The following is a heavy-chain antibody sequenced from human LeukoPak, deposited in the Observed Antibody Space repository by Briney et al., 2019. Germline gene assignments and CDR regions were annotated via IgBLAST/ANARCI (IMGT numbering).Heavy chain of an antibody. J-gene: IGHJ4*02. CDR1: GFTFSSYS. CDR3: ARDPAGPRDY. CDR2: ISSSSTI. V-gene: IGHV3-48*04. Sequence: GGSLRLSCAASGFTFSSYSMNWVRQAPGKGLEWVSYISSSSTIYYADSVKGRFTISRDNAKNSLYLQMNSLRAEDTAVYYCARDPAGPRDYWGQGTLVTVSS. D-gene: IGHD6-25*01.